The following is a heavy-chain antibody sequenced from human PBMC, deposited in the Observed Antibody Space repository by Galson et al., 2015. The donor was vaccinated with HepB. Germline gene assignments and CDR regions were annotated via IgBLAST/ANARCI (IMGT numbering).Heavy chain of an antibody. V-gene: IGHV1-18*01. CDR3: ARTYSSAYYGNY. J-gene: IGHJ4*02. CDR1: GYTFTSYG. CDR2: MSAYNGNT. Sequence: SAKVACKASGYTFTSYGISWVRQAPGQGLEWMGWMSAYNGNTNFAQKLQGRVTMNTDTSTSTAYMELRSLRSADTAVYSCARTYSSAYYGNYWGQGTLVTVSS. D-gene: IGHD3-22*01.